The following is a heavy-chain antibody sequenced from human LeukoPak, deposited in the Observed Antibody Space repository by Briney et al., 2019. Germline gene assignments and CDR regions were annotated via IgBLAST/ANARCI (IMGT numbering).Heavy chain of an antibody. Sequence: GGSLRLSCAASGFTLSSYWMSWVRQAPGKGLEWVANIKEDGSEKYYVDSVKGRFTISRDNAQNSVYLHMNSLTAEDTALYYCARDWVAGVPFDAFDIWGQGIMVSVSS. J-gene: IGHJ3*02. CDR1: GFTLSSYW. CDR3: ARDWVAGVPFDAFDI. D-gene: IGHD3-10*01. V-gene: IGHV3-7*03. CDR2: IKEDGSEK.